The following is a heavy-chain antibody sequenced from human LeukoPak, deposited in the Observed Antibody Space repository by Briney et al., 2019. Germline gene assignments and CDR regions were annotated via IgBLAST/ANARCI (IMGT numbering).Heavy chain of an antibody. CDR3: ATSRTFDY. V-gene: IGHV3-74*01. J-gene: IGHJ4*02. Sequence: GGSLRLSCAASGFTFSSYWMHWVRQSPGKGLVWVSGINSDGSSTTYADSVKGRFTISRDNAKNTVYLQMNSLRAEDAAVYHCATSRTFDYWGQGTLVTVSS. CDR1: GFTFSSYW. CDR2: INSDGSST.